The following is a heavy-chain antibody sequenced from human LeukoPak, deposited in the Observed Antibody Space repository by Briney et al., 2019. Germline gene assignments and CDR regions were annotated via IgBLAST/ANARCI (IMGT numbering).Heavy chain of an antibody. D-gene: IGHD5-24*01. CDR3: ASGEIHFDY. CDR2: INHSGST. J-gene: IGHJ4*02. CDR1: GGSFSGYY. V-gene: IGHV4-34*01. Sequence: SETLSLTCAVYGGSFSGYYWSWIRQPPGKGLEWIGEINHSGSTNYNPSLKSRVTISVDTSKNQFSLKLSSVTAADTAVYYCASGEIHFDYWGQGTLVTVSS.